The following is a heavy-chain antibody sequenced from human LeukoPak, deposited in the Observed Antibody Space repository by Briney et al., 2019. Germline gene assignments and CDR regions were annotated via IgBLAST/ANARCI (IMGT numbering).Heavy chain of an antibody. D-gene: IGHD6-6*01. CDR1: GFTFSSHA. CDR3: ARELAYYYYGMDV. V-gene: IGHV3-30-3*01. J-gene: IGHJ6*02. Sequence: GGSLRLSCAASGFTFSSHAMHWVRQAPGKGLEWVAVISYDGSNKYYADSVKGRFTISRDNSKNTLYLQMNSLRAEDTAVYYCARELAYYYYGMDVWGQGTTVTVSS. CDR2: ISYDGSNK.